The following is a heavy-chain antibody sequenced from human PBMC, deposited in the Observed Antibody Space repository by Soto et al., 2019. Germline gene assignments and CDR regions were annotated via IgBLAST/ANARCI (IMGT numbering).Heavy chain of an antibody. CDR3: ARSYDYGWGSYRYTGRFDY. Sequence: SETLSLTCAVSGGSISSSNWWSWVRQPPGKGLEWIGEIYHSGSTNYNPSLKSRVTISVDTSKNQFSLKLSSVTAADTAVYYCARSYDYGWGSYRYTGRFDYWGQGTLVTVSS. D-gene: IGHD3-16*02. V-gene: IGHV4-4*02. CDR1: GGSISSSNW. CDR2: IYHSGST. J-gene: IGHJ4*02.